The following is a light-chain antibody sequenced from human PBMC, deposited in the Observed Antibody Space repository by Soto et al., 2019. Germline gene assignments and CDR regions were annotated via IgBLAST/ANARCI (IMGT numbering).Light chain of an antibody. CDR2: EAS. CDR3: CSYAARDTMI. J-gene: IGLJ7*01. Sequence: QSALTQPASVSGSPGQSITISCTGTSSNVGSYNLVSWYKQHPGEAPQLMIYEASKRPSGVSTRFSGSKSGNTASLTISVRQAEDEAHYYCCSYAARDTMIFGGGTQLTVL. CDR1: SSNVGSYNL. V-gene: IGLV2-23*01.